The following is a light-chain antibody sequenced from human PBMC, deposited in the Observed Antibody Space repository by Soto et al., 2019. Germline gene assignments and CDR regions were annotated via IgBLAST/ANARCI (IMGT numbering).Light chain of an antibody. CDR1: QDISKY. CDR3: QQYYNLPRNT. J-gene: IGKJ2*01. CDR2: DKS. V-gene: IGKV1-33*01. Sequence: DIQMTQSPSSLSASVGDRVTITCQASQDISKYLNWYQHKPGKAPKLLIYDKSNLETGVPSSFSGSDSWTLFTVAITTRQHKEDVTVYYQQYYNLPRNTFGQGTKVEIK.